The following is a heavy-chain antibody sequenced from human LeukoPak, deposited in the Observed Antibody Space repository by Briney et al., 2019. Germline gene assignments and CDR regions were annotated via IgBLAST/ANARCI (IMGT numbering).Heavy chain of an antibody. D-gene: IGHD3-10*01. V-gene: IGHV3-23*01. CDR1: GFTFIA. Sequence: GESLRLSCAASGFTFIAVDWVRQAPGMGLEWVSTINSVDDTYYSGSVRGRFTVSRDKSKNTVYLHMNSLRAEDTAVYHCAKWFRGSGSDRFYDKWGQGTLVTVSS. J-gene: IGHJ4*02. CDR3: AKWFRGSGSDRFYDK. CDR2: INSVDDT.